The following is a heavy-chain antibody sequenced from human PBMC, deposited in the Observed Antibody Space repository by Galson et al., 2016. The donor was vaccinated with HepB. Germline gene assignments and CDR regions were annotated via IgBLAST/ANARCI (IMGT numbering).Heavy chain of an antibody. Sequence: QSGAEVTKPGESLKISCKGSGYSFTRYWINWVRQMPGKGLEWMGRIDPSDSYTNYSPSFQGHVTISADKSISTAYLQWSSLKASDIAMYYCARQGYSRNLYPFDYWGQGTLVTVSS. CDR3: ARQGYSRNLYPFDY. J-gene: IGHJ4*02. D-gene: IGHD3-16*01. CDR1: GYSFTRYW. V-gene: IGHV5-10-1*01. CDR2: IDPSDSYT.